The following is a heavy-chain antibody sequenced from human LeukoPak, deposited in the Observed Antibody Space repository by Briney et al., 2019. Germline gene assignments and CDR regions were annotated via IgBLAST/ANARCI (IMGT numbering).Heavy chain of an antibody. D-gene: IGHD5-12*01. Sequence: VASVKVSCKASGYTFTGYYMHWVRQAPGQGLEWMGWINPNSGGTNYAQKFQGRVTMTRDTSISTAYMELSRLRSDDTAVYYCASALPGWLPSGHYYYYGMDVWGQGTTVTVSS. J-gene: IGHJ6*02. CDR1: GYTFTGYY. CDR3: ASALPGWLPSGHYYYYGMDV. CDR2: INPNSGGT. V-gene: IGHV1-2*02.